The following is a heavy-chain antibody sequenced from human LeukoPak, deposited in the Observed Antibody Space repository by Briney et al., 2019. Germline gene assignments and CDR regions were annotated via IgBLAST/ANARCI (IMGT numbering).Heavy chain of an antibody. D-gene: IGHD3-22*01. CDR1: GFTFSSYW. Sequence: GGSLRLSCAVSGFTFSSYWMHWVRQAPGKGLVWVSRINSDGSSTSYADSVKGRFTISRDNSKNTLYLQMNSLRAEDTAVYYCAKDFFYYDSSGPPDYWGQGTLVTVSS. V-gene: IGHV3-74*01. CDR3: AKDFFYYDSSGPPDY. J-gene: IGHJ4*02. CDR2: INSDGSST.